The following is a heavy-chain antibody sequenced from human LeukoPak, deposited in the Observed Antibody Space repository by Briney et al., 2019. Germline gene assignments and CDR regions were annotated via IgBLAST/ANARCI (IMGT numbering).Heavy chain of an antibody. J-gene: IGHJ4*02. D-gene: IGHD5-24*01. Sequence: PGGSLRLSCAASGFTFTSYDMHWVRQAPGKGLEWVALIWYDGSNTYYTDSVRGRFTISRDNSKSTLYLQMNSLRAEDTAIYYCTRVGYIDEGIDYWGQGTLVTVSS. CDR2: IWYDGSNT. CDR3: TRVGYIDEGIDY. CDR1: GFTFTSYD. V-gene: IGHV3-33*01.